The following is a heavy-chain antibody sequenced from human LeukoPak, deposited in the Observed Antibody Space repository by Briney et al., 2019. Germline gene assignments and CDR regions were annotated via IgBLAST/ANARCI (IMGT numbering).Heavy chain of an antibody. CDR1: GFTFSGYS. CDR2: FGTRSTSV. CDR3: ARDRLYDSSEMLY. D-gene: IGHD3-22*01. Sequence: GGSLRLSCTASGFTFSGYSMNWIRQAPGKGLEWVSSFGTRSTSVYHAGSVKGRFAISRDNAKNSLYLQMNSLRVEDTAVYYCARDRLYDSSEMLYWGQGTLVTVSS. J-gene: IGHJ4*02. V-gene: IGHV3-21*01.